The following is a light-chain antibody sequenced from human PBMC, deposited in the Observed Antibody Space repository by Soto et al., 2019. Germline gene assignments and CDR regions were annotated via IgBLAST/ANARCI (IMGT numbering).Light chain of an antibody. CDR2: YNN. CDR1: DSNIGSNS. V-gene: IGLV1-47*02. CDR3: AAWDDSLNGSYV. J-gene: IGLJ1*01. Sequence: QSVLTQPPSASGTAGQVVTISCSGGDSNIGSNSVYWYQHLPRMAPKLLIYYNNQRPSGVPDRFSGSRSGTSASLAIVGLRSEDEADYYCAAWDDSLNGSYVFGTGTKVTVL.